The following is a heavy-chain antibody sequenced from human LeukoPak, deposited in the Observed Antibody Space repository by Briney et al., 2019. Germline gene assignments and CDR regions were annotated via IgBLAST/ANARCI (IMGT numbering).Heavy chain of an antibody. V-gene: IGHV3-23*01. CDR3: AKDSVVGSPSYFDY. Sequence: PGASLRLSCAGSGFTFSSYAMSWVRQAPGKGLEWVSAISGSGGSTYYADSVKGRFTISRDNSKNTLYLQMNSLRAEDTAVYYCAKDSVVGSPSYFDYWGQGTLVTVSS. D-gene: IGHD2-2*01. CDR1: GFTFSSYA. CDR2: ISGSGGST. J-gene: IGHJ4*02.